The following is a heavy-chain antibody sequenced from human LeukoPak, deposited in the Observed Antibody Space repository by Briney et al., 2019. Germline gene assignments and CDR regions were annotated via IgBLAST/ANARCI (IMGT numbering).Heavy chain of an antibody. V-gene: IGHV4-38-2*02. D-gene: IGHD6-19*01. CDR2: IYHSGST. CDR3: ARVGSGWSYYYYYYMDV. Sequence: SETLSLTCTVSGYSISSGYYWGWIRQPPGKGLEWIGSIYHSGSTYYNPSLKSRVTISVDTSKNQFSLKLSSVTAADTAVYYCARVGSGWSYYYYYYMDVWGKGTTVTVSS. J-gene: IGHJ6*03. CDR1: GYSISSGYY.